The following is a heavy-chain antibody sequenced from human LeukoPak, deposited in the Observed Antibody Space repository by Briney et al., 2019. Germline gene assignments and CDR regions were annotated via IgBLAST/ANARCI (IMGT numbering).Heavy chain of an antibody. V-gene: IGHV4-34*01. CDR3: ARRVLPSYYYYMDV. J-gene: IGHJ6*03. Sequence: SETLSLTCAVYGGSFSGYYWSWIRQPPGKGLEWIGEINHSGSTNYNPSLKSRVTISVDTSKNQFSLKLSSVTAAGTAVYYCARRVLPSYYYYMDVWGKGTTVTVSS. D-gene: IGHD2/OR15-2a*01. CDR2: INHSGST. CDR1: GGSFSGYY.